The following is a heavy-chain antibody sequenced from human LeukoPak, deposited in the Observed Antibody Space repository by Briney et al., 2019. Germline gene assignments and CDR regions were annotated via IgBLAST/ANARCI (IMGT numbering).Heavy chain of an antibody. V-gene: IGHV1-2*02. Sequence: ASVKVSCKASGYTFTGYYMHWVRQAPGQGLEWMGWINPNSGGTNYAQKFQGRVTMTRDTSISTAYMELRSLRSDDTAVYYCAKRGSYYYYYMDVWGKGTTVTISS. J-gene: IGHJ6*03. CDR3: AKRGSYYYYYMDV. CDR2: INPNSGGT. D-gene: IGHD3-10*01. CDR1: GYTFTGYY.